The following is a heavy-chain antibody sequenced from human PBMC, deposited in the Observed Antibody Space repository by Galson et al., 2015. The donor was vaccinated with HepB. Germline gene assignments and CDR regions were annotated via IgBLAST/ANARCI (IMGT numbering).Heavy chain of an antibody. D-gene: IGHD6-19*01. V-gene: IGHV1-18*01. J-gene: IGHJ6*02. Sequence: SVKVSCKASGGTFSSYAISRVRQAPGQGLEWTGWISAYNGNTNYAQKLQGRVTMTTDTSTSTAYMELRSLRSDDTAVYYCARVGINSSGWYHYYYYGMDVWGQGTTVTVSS. CDR2: ISAYNGNT. CDR1: GGTFSSYA. CDR3: ARVGINSSGWYHYYYYGMDV.